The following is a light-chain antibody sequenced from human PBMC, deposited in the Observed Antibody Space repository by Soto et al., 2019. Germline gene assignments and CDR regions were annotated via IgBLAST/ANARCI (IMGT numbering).Light chain of an antibody. V-gene: IGLV1-51*02. CDR1: SSNIGATY. CDR3: ATWDTSLRVVV. CDR2: ETT. Sequence: QSVLTQPPSVSAAPGQKVTISCSGSSSNIGATYVSWYQQLPGTAPRLLIYETTQRPSGIPDRFSASKSGTSATLDITGLQHGDESDYYCATWDTSLRVVVFGRGTKVTVL. J-gene: IGLJ2*01.